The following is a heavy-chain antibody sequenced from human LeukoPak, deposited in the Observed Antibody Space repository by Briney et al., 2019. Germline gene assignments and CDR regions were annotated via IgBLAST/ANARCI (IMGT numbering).Heavy chain of an antibody. D-gene: IGHD6-19*01. CDR2: INQDGTEK. V-gene: IGHV3-7*01. Sequence: PGGSLRLSCEASGLRFSSYWMNWVRQAPGKGPEWVANINQDGTEKYYVDSVKGRFTISRDNAQNSLYLQMNSLRAEDAAVYYCARDRHQWMDSTWQYCFDYWGQGILVTVSS. CDR1: GLRFSSYW. CDR3: ARDRHQWMDSTWQYCFDY. J-gene: IGHJ4*02.